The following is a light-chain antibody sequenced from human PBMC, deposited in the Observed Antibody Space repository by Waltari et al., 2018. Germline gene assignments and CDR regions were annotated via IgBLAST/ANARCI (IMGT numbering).Light chain of an antibody. V-gene: IGKV3-15*01. CDR3: QQYNNWTT. CDR2: GAS. J-gene: IGKJ1*01. Sequence: EIVMTQSPATLSVSPGERATLSCRANQSVRSNLAWYQQKLGQAPRLLIYGASTRATGVPGRFSGSGSGTEFTLTISSLQSEDFAVYYCQQYNNWTTFGQGTKVEIK. CDR1: QSVRSN.